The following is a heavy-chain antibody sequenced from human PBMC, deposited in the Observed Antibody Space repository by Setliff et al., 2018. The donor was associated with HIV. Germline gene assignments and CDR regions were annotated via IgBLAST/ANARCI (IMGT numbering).Heavy chain of an antibody. CDR1: GGSFSGYY. Sequence: SETLSLTCAVYGGSFSGYYWNWIRQPPGKGLEWIGEVNHSGSTNYNPSLKSRVTISVDTSNNHFSLRLNSVTAADTAVYYCARQPGYSSGWYFTASGFDPWGQGTLVTVSS. CDR2: VNHSGST. D-gene: IGHD6-19*01. V-gene: IGHV4-34*01. CDR3: ARQPGYSSGWYFTASGFDP. J-gene: IGHJ5*02.